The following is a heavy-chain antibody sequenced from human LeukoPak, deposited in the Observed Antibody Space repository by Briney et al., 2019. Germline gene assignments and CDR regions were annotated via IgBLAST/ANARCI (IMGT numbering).Heavy chain of an antibody. CDR3: VRDLTGMAVTITYPY. J-gene: IGHJ4*02. V-gene: IGHV3-21*01. CDR1: GFTFSSYS. D-gene: IGHD6-19*01. CDR2: ISSSSSYI. Sequence: GGSLRLSCAASGFTFSSYSMNWVRQAPGKGLEWVSSISSSSSYIYYADSVKGRFTISRDNAKNSLYLQMNSLRAEDTAVYYCVRDLTGMAVTITYPYWGQGTLVTVSS.